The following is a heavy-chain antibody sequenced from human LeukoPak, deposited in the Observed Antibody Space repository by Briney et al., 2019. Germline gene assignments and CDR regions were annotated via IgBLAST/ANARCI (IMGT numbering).Heavy chain of an antibody. D-gene: IGHD6-13*01. J-gene: IGHJ4*02. Sequence: PGGSLRLSCAASGFTFRSYWMTWVRQAPGKGPEWVANVNQDGSEKHYVDSVKGRFIISRDNAKNSLYLQMTSLRAEDTAVYYCARGVTAAGPYWGQGTLVTVSS. CDR2: VNQDGSEK. V-gene: IGHV3-7*01. CDR1: GFTFRSYW. CDR3: ARGVTAAGPY.